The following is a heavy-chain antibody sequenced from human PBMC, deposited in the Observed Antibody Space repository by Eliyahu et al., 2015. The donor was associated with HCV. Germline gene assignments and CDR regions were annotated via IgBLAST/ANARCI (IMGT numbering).Heavy chain of an antibody. CDR1: GYTFTSYG. CDR3: ARVSGGYQFYYYYGMDV. V-gene: IGHV1-18*01. CDR2: ISAYNGNT. Sequence: QVQLVQSGAEVKKPGASVKVSCKASGYTFTSYGISWVRQAPGQGLEWMGWISAYNGNTNYAQKLQGRVTMTTDTSTSTAYMELRSLRSDDTAVYYCARVSGGYQFYYYYGMDVWGQGTTVTVSS. J-gene: IGHJ6*02. D-gene: IGHD5-18*01.